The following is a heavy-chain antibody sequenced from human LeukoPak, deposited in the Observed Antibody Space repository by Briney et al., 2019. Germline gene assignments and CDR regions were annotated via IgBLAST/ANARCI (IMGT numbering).Heavy chain of an antibody. CDR2: IWYDGSNK. CDR1: GFTFSSYG. D-gene: IGHD5/OR15-5a*01. J-gene: IGHJ4*02. CDR3: AKARGSSVYEQFDY. Sequence: GGSLRLSCAASGFTFSSYGMQWVRQAPGKGLDWVAGIWYDGSNKNYADSVKGRFTISRDNSKNTLYLQMNSLRADDTAVYYCAKARGSSVYEQFDYWGQGTQVTVSP. V-gene: IGHV3-33*06.